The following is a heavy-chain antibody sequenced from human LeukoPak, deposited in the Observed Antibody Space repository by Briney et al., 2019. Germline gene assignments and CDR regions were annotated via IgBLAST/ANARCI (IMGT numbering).Heavy chain of an antibody. Sequence: PSETLSLTCAVSGGSISSYYWSWIRQPAGKGLEWIGRIYTSGSTNYNPSLKSRVTMSVDTSKNQFSLKLSSVTAADTAVYYCAREGGWELLMGHDAFDIWGQGTMVTVSS. D-gene: IGHD1-26*01. V-gene: IGHV4-4*07. CDR3: AREGGWELLMGHDAFDI. J-gene: IGHJ3*02. CDR1: GGSISSYY. CDR2: IYTSGST.